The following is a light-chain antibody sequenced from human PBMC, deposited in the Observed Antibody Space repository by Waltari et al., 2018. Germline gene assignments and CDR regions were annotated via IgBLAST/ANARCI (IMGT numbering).Light chain of an antibody. CDR1: QSVSSNY. CDR3: QQYGTSPRT. CDR2: GAS. Sequence: EIVLTQSPGTLSLSPGERASLSCRTSQSVSSNYLAWYQQRPGQAPRLLISGASSRAIGIPDRFSGSGSGTDFTLTISRLEPEDFAVYYCQQYGTSPRTFGQGTKVEIK. J-gene: IGKJ1*01. V-gene: IGKV3-20*01.